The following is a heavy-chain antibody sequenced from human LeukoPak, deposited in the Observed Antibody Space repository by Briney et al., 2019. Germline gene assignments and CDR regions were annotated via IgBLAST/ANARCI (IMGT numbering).Heavy chain of an antibody. CDR3: AKDRLGGPYFFHY. CDR1: GFTFSSYA. V-gene: IGHV3-23*01. Sequence: GGSLRLSCASSGFTFSSYAMSWVRQAPGKGLEWVSTIGGTGVRTYYADSVRGRFTISRDNSKNTLYLQINSLRAEDTAVYFCAKDRLGGPYFFHYWGQGTLVTVSS. D-gene: IGHD3-16*01. J-gene: IGHJ4*02. CDR2: IGGTGVRT.